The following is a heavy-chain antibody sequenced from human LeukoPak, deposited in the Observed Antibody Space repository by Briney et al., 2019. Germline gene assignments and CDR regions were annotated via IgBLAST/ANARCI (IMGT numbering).Heavy chain of an antibody. Sequence: SETLSLTCTVSGGSVSSGSYYWSWIRQPPGKGLEWIASIYYSGSTNYNPSLKSRVTVSLDTSKNQFSLKLSSVTAADTAVYYCARHRGSNLNRSFDFWGQGTLVTVSS. J-gene: IGHJ4*02. CDR2: IYYSGST. V-gene: IGHV4-61*01. CDR3: ARHRGSNLNRSFDF. D-gene: IGHD1-14*01. CDR1: GGSVSSGSYY.